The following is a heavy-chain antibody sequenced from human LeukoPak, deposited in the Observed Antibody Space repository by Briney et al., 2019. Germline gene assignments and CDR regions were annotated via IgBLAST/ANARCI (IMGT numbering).Heavy chain of an antibody. Sequence: ASVKVSCKASGYTFTGYYIHWVRQAPGQGLEWMGWINPNSGGTNYAQKFQGRVTMTRDTSISTAYMELSRLRSDDTAVYYCARDTYCSGGSCYSGYWGQGTLVTVSS. CDR3: ARDTYCSGGSCYSGY. CDR1: GYTFTGYY. V-gene: IGHV1-2*02. CDR2: INPNSGGT. J-gene: IGHJ4*02. D-gene: IGHD2-15*01.